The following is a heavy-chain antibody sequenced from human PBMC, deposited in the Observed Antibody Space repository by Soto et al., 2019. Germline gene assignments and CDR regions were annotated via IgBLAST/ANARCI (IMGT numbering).Heavy chain of an antibody. CDR2: IGVSGGGA. V-gene: IGHV3-23*01. CDR1: GFTFSSYA. CDR3: AKNYFFGS. Sequence: EVQLLESGGGLVQPGGSLRLSCAASGFTFSSYAMSWARQAPGKGLEWVSSIGVSGGGAYYADSVKGRFTIARDKSRNALYLQMNSLRAEDTAVYYCAKNYFFGSWGQGTLVTVSS. J-gene: IGHJ4*02.